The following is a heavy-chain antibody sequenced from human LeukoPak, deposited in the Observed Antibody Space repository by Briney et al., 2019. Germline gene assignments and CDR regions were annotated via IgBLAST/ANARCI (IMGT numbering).Heavy chain of an antibody. V-gene: IGHV4-34*01. CDR2: INHSGST. Sequence: SETLSLTCAVYGGSFSGYYWSWIRQPPGKGLEWIGEINHSGSTNYNPSLKSRVTISIDTSKNQFSLKLSSVTAADTAVYYCARGVSGGYHYYYMDVWGKGTTVTVSS. J-gene: IGHJ6*03. CDR3: ARGVSGGYHYYYMDV. CDR1: GGSFSGYY. D-gene: IGHD1-26*01.